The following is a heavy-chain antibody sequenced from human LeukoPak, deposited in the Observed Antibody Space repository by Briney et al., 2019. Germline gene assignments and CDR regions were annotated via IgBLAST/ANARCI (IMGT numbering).Heavy chain of an antibody. Sequence: PGGSLRLSCAASGFTFSSYGMHWVRQAPGKGLEWVAFIHYDRSDKYYADSVKGRFTISRDNSKNNLYLQMNSLRTEDTAVYYCARLYCSGGSCYFDYWGQGTLVTVSS. J-gene: IGHJ4*02. CDR3: ARLYCSGGSCYFDY. D-gene: IGHD2-15*01. CDR2: IHYDRSDK. CDR1: GFTFSSYG. V-gene: IGHV3-30*02.